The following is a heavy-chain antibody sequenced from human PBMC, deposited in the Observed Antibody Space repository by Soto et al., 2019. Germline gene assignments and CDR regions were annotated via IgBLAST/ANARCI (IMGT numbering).Heavy chain of an antibody. J-gene: IGHJ4*02. Sequence: QVQLQQWGAGLLKPSETLSLTCAVYGGSFSGYYWSWIRQPPGKGLEWIGEINHSGSTNYNPSLKSRVTIPVDPSTNQCSRRLSSVTAADTAVYYCAREGGGNSLSYWGQGTLVRVSS. D-gene: IGHD2-21*02. CDR1: GGSFSGYY. CDR2: INHSGST. CDR3: AREGGGNSLSY. V-gene: IGHV4-34*01.